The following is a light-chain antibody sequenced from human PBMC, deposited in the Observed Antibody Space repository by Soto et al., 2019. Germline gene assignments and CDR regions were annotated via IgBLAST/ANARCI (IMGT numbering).Light chain of an antibody. J-gene: IGKJ1*01. V-gene: IGKV3-11*01. CDR3: QQRARWPWT. CDR2: DAA. Sequence: EIVLTQSPGTLSVSPGEGATLSCRASQQVWSYVAWYRQRPGQPPRLLIYDAARRATGIPVRFSGSGSGTDFTLTISSLEPEDFAVYFCQQRARWPWTFGQGTKVEIK. CDR1: QQVWSY.